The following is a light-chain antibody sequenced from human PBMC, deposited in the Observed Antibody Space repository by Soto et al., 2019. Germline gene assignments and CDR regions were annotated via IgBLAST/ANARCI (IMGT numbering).Light chain of an antibody. J-gene: IGKJ1*01. CDR2: LGS. V-gene: IGKV2-28*01. CDR3: MQAIQAPRT. Sequence: DIVLTQSPLSLPVTPGEPASISCRSSQSLLHSNGNISLDLYLQKPGQSPQLLIYLGSIRASGVPDRFSGRGSGTDFTLKITRVEAEDVGVYYCMQAIQAPRTFGLGTKVEIK. CDR1: QSLLHSNGNIS.